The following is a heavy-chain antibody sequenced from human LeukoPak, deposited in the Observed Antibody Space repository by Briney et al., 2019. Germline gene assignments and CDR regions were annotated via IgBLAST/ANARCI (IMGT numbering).Heavy chain of an antibody. Sequence: GGSLRLSCAASGFTFSSYSMNWVRQAPGKGLEWVSFIRSSSSYIYYADSVKGRFTISRDNAKNSLYLQMNSLRAEDTAVYYCARDPPFIIGTTFFDYWGQGTLVTVSS. D-gene: IGHD1-20*01. CDR1: GFTFSSYS. J-gene: IGHJ4*02. V-gene: IGHV3-21*01. CDR2: IRSSSSYI. CDR3: ARDPPFIIGTTFFDY.